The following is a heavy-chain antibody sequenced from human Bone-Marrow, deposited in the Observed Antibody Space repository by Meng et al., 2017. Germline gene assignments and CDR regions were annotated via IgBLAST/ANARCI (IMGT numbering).Heavy chain of an antibody. J-gene: IGHJ4*02. Sequence: GESLKISCAASGFTFSSYAMHWVRQAPGKGLEWVAVISYDGSNKYYADSVKGRFTISRDNSKNTLYLQMNSLRAEDTALYYCAKAEGNYDFWSGPTYYFDYWGQGTLVTVSS. V-gene: IGHV3-30*01. CDR3: AKAEGNYDFWSGPTYYFDY. CDR1: GFTFSSYA. D-gene: IGHD3-3*01. CDR2: ISYDGSNK.